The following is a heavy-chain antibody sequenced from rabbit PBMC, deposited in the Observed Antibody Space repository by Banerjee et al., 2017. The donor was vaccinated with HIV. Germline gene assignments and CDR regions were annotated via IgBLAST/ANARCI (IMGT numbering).Heavy chain of an antibody. V-gene: IGHV1S45*01. D-gene: IGHD1-1*01. CDR2: IGTGSGNT. CDR3: ARDDSTSVGYGYFNL. Sequence: QEQLVESGGGLVKPGASLTLTCKASGFSFSSGYYMYWVRQAPGKGLEWIACIGTGSGNTYYASWAKGRFTISKTSSTTMTLQMTSLTAADTATYFCARDDSTSVGYGYFNLWGPGTLVTVS. J-gene: IGHJ4*01. CDR1: GFSFSSGYY.